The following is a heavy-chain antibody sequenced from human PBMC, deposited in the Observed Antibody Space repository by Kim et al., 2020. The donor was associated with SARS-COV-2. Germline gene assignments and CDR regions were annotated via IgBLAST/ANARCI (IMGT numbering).Heavy chain of an antibody. CDR2: INPKSGGT. D-gene: IGHD4-4*01. CDR3: ARGRSLMTTTPNHFDT. V-gene: IGHV1-2*02. Sequence: ASVKVSCKASGYTFTDYFIHWVRQAPGQGLEWMGWINPKSGGTSYAQKFQGRVTMTRDMSISTAYMEMSRLSSDDTAVYYCARGRSLMTTTPNHFDTWGQGALVIVSS. CDR1: GYTFTDYF. J-gene: IGHJ4*02.